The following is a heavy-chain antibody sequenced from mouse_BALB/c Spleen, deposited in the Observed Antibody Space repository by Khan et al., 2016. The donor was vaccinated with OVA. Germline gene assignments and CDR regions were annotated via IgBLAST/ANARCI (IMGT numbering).Heavy chain of an antibody. D-gene: IGHD4-1*01. Sequence: EVELVESGGDLVKPGGSLKLSCAASGFTFSNCGMSWVRQTPDKRLEWVATISSDGTYTYYPDSVKGRFTISRNNAKNTLYLQMSSLKSEDTAMYYCTSHVTGSFAYWGQGTLVTVSA. CDR1: GFTFSNCG. CDR2: ISSDGTYT. CDR3: TSHVTGSFAY. J-gene: IGHJ3*01. V-gene: IGHV5-6*01.